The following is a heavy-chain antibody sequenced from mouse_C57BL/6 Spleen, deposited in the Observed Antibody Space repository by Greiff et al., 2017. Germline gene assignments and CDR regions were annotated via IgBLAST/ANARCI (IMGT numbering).Heavy chain of an antibody. V-gene: IGHV14-4*01. CDR3: TTGYYDYHEGYAMDY. D-gene: IGHD2-4*01. CDR2: IDPENGDT. CDR1: GFNIKDDY. Sequence: VQLQQSGAELVRPGASVKLSCTASGFNIKDDYMHWVKQRPEQGLEWIGWIDPENGDTEYASKFQGKATITADTSSNTAYLQLSSLTSEDTAVYYCTTGYYDYHEGYAMDYWGQGTSVTVSS. J-gene: IGHJ4*01.